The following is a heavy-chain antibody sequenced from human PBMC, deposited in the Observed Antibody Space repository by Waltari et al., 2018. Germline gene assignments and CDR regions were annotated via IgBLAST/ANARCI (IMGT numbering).Heavy chain of an antibody. CDR1: GFSFSAHH. CDR2: IRPNNGDT. J-gene: IGHJ6*02. V-gene: IGHV1-2*04. Sequence: QVQLVHSGAEVKTLGASARVSCQASGFSFSAHHMHGVRQAPGQGLEWVGWIRPNNGDTNYAQRFQGWVTMTSDSSISTAYMDLKRLRSDDTAVYYCARGEYSYGYGMDVWGQGTTVIVSS. D-gene: IGHD3-16*01. CDR3: ARGEYSYGYGMDV.